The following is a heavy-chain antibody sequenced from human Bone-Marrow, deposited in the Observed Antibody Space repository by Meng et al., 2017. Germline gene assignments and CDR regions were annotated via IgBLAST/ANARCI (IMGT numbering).Heavy chain of an antibody. D-gene: IGHD3-22*01. J-gene: IGHJ1*01. CDR2: MHHSGST. CDR3: ASMYYYDSSGDYSQYFQH. CDR1: GSSISSGYY. V-gene: IGHV4-38-2*02. Sequence: SETLSLTCTVSGSSISSGYYWGWIRQPPGKGLEWIGNMHHSGSTYYNPSLKSRVTISVDTSKNQFSLKLSSVTAADTAEYYCASMYYYDSSGDYSQYFQHWGQGTLVTVSS.